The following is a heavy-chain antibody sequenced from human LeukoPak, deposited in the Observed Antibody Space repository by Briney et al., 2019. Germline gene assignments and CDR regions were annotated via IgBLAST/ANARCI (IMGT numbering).Heavy chain of an antibody. D-gene: IGHD3-9*01. CDR1: GFTFSSYA. V-gene: IGHV3-23*01. Sequence: GGSLRLSCAASGFTFSSYAMSWVRQAPGKGLEWVSAISGSGGSTYYADSVKGRFTISRDNAKNTLYLQMNSLRAEDTAVYYCASLRYFDWITFDYWGQGTLVTVSS. J-gene: IGHJ4*02. CDR2: ISGSGGST. CDR3: ASLRYFDWITFDY.